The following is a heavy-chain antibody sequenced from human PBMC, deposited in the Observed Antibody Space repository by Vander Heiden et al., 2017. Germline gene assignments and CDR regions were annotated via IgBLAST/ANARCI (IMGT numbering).Heavy chain of an antibody. CDR1: GSTFGDYA. Sequence: EVQLVESGGGLVKPGRSLRLSCTASGSTFGDYAMRWFRQAPGKGLEWVGFIRSKAYGGTTEYAASVKGRFTISRDDSKSIAYLQMNSLKTEDTAVYYCTVGITIFGVVTSLDYWGQGTLVTVSS. D-gene: IGHD3-3*01. CDR2: IRSKAYGGTT. V-gene: IGHV3-49*05. J-gene: IGHJ4*02. CDR3: TVGITIFGVVTSLDY.